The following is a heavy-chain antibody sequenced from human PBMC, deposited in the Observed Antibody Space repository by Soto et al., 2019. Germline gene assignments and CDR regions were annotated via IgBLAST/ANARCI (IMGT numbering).Heavy chain of an antibody. D-gene: IGHD2-15*01. CDR2: INPSGGST. J-gene: IGHJ4*02. V-gene: IGHV1-46*03. CDR3: ARDPTPDCSGGSCYSELFDY. Sequence: ASVSVSCKASGYTFTSYYMHWVRQAPGQGLEWMGIINPSGGSTSYAQKFQGRVTMTRDTSTSTVYMELSSLRSEDTAVYYCARDPTPDCSGGSCYSELFDYWGQGTLVTVSP. CDR1: GYTFTSYY.